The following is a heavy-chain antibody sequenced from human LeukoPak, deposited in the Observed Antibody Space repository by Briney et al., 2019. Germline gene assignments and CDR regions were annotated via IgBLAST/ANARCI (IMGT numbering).Heavy chain of an antibody. D-gene: IGHD3-9*01. CDR1: GFTFSSYA. Sequence: PGGSLRLSCAASGFTFSSYAMSWVRQAPGKGLEWVSAISGSGGSTYYADSVKGQFTISRDNSKNTLYLQMNSLRAEDTAVYYCAFHYDILTGFDYFDYWGQGTLVTVSS. V-gene: IGHV3-23*01. J-gene: IGHJ4*02. CDR3: AFHYDILTGFDYFDY. CDR2: ISGSGGST.